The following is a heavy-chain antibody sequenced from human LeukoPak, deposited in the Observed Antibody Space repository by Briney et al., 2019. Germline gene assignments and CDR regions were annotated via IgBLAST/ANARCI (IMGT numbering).Heavy chain of an antibody. J-gene: IGHJ5*02. CDR1: GGSFSGYY. CDR2: INHSGST. D-gene: IGHD3-10*01. Sequence: PSETLSLTCAVYGGSFSGYYWGWIRQPPGKGLEWIGEINHSGSTNYNPSLKSRVTISVDTSKNQFSLKLSSVTAADTAVYYCARGLKGSGSYYKRTNWFDPWGQGTLVTVSS. V-gene: IGHV4-34*01. CDR3: ARGLKGSGSYYKRTNWFDP.